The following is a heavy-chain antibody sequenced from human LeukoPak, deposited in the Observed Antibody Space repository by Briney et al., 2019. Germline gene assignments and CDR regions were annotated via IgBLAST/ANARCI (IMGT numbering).Heavy chain of an antibody. D-gene: IGHD2-2*01. V-gene: IGHV1-2*02. CDR2: VNPNSGGT. CDR3: AREDIVVVPAATEYNWFDP. Sequence: SVKVSCKASGYTFTGYYMHWVRQAPGQGLEWMGWVNPNSGGTNYAQKFQGRVTMTRDTSISTAYMELSRLRSDDTAVYYCAREDIVVVPAATEYNWFDPWGQGTLVTVSS. CDR1: GYTFTGYY. J-gene: IGHJ5*02.